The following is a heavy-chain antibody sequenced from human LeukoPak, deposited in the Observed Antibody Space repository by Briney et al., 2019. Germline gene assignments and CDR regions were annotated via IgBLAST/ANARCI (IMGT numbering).Heavy chain of an antibody. CDR2: INSDGSST. J-gene: IGHJ4*02. V-gene: IGHV3-74*01. Sequence: GGSLRLSCAASGFTFSSYWMHWVRQAPGKGLVWVSRINSDGSSTYYADSVKGRFTISRDNSKDTLYLQMNSLRAEDTAVYYCAKDELLWFGELAGIPYWGQGTLVTVSS. CDR3: AKDELLWFGELAGIPY. D-gene: IGHD3-10*01. CDR1: GFTFSSYW.